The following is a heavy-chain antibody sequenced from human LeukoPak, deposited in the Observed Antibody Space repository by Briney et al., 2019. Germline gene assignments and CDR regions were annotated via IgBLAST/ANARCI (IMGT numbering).Heavy chain of an antibody. CDR3: ARVVITMVRGVIITSAFDI. CDR2: INHSGST. V-gene: IGHV4-34*01. J-gene: IGHJ3*02. CDR1: GGSFSGYY. Sequence: SETLSLTCAVYGGSFSGYYWSWIRQPPGKGLEWIGEINHSGSTNYNPSLKSRVTISVDTSKNQFSLKLSSVTAADTAVYYCARVVITMVRGVIITSAFDIWGQGTMVTVSS. D-gene: IGHD3-10*01.